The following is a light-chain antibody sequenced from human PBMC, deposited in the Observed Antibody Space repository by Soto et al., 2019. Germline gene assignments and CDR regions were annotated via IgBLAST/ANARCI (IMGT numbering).Light chain of an antibody. CDR2: RNN. Sequence: QSVLTQPPSASGTPGQRVTISCSGSSSNIGSNYVYWYQQLPGTAPKLLIYRNNQRPSGVPDRFSGSKSGTSDSLAISGLRSEDAADYYSAAWDGSLSGEVVFGGGTQLTVL. J-gene: IGLJ2*01. CDR1: SSNIGSNY. CDR3: AAWDGSLSGEVV. V-gene: IGLV1-47*01.